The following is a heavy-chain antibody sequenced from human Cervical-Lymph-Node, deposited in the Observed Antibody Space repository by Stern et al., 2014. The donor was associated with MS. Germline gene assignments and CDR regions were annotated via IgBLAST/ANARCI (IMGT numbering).Heavy chain of an antibody. CDR1: GGSVSSTNW. J-gene: IGHJ2*01. Sequence: QVQLQESGPGLVKPSGTLSLTCAVSGGSVSSTNWWSWVRQSPGKGLEWLGNIYHSGASNSRPSQSSLASNSRDNSKNHLSLHLTSVTAADTAVYYCARERQQYCNSEGCSYWYFDLWGRGTLVTVSS. CDR3: ARERQQYCNSEGCSYWYFDL. V-gene: IGHV4-4*02. CDR2: IYHSGAS. D-gene: IGHD2/OR15-2a*01.